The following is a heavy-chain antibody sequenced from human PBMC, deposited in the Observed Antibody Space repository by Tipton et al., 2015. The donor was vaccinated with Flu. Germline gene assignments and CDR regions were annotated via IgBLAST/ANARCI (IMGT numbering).Heavy chain of an antibody. CDR1: GFNFRDYG. CDR3: ARGGWEPHGGWFDP. CDR2: ISYNGNDK. V-gene: IGHV3-30*03. J-gene: IGHJ5*02. D-gene: IGHD1-26*01. Sequence: RSLRLSCAASGFNFRDYGMHWVRQAPGRGLEWLAVISYNGNDKYYADSVKGRFTISRDNSYSTLYLQMTSLRADDTAVYYCARGGWEPHGGWFDPWGQGILVTVSS.